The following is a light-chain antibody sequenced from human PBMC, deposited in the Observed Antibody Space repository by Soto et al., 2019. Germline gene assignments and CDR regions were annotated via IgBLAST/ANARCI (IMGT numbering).Light chain of an antibody. CDR1: QRISNH. CDR2: AAS. J-gene: IGKJ2*01. CDR3: QQGYSIPYT. Sequence: DIQLAQSPASLSASVGDRVTITCRASQRISNHLNWLQQKSGKAPRLLIYAASTLQSGVPSKFSGSGSGTNFTLTISGPQPEDFASYYCQQGYSIPYTFGQGTKLEIK. V-gene: IGKV1-39*01.